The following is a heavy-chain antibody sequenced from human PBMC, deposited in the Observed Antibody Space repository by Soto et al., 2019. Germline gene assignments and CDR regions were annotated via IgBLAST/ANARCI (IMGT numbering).Heavy chain of an antibody. V-gene: IGHV3-33*01. CDR2: IWYDGSNT. Sequence: GGSLRLSCTASGFTFSSYGMHWVRQAPGKGLEWVAVIWYDGSNTYYANSVKGRFTISRDNSKNTLYLQMNSLRAEDTAVYYCARVGPPRTYYDFWSGYYYYGMDVWGQGTTVTVSS. D-gene: IGHD3-3*01. CDR3: ARVGPPRTYYDFWSGYYYYGMDV. CDR1: GFTFSSYG. J-gene: IGHJ6*02.